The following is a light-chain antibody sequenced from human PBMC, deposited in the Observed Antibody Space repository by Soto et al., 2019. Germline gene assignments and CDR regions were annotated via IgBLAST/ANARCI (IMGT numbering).Light chain of an antibody. V-gene: IGKV3-15*01. CDR1: QSVSSN. Sequence: EIVMTQSPATLSVSPGERATLSCRASQSVSSNLAWYQQKPGQAPRLLIYGASTRATGIPARFSGSRSGTEFTLTISSLQSEDFALYYCQQYNNWPPWTFGQGTKVAIK. CDR2: GAS. J-gene: IGKJ1*01. CDR3: QQYNNWPPWT.